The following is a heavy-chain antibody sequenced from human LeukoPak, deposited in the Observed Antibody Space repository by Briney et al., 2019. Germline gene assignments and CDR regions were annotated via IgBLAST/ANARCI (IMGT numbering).Heavy chain of an antibody. CDR2: ISSSSSYI. J-gene: IGHJ6*03. CDR1: GFTFSSYE. V-gene: IGHV3-21*05. Sequence: RGSLRLSCAASGFTFSSYEMNWVRQAPGKGLEWVSYISSSSSYIYYADSVKGRFTISRDNAKNSLYLQMNSLRAEDTAVYYCARVGTPMVTIVAPYYMDVWGKGTTVTVSS. D-gene: IGHD5-18*01. CDR3: ARVGTPMVTIVAPYYMDV.